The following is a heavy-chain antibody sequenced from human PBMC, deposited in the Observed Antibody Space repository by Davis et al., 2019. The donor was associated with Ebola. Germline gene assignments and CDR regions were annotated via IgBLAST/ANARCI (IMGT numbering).Heavy chain of an antibody. J-gene: IGHJ6*02. CDR1: GYSFTSYR. CDR3: ARQILTGAFTPYYYGMDV. D-gene: IGHD3-9*01. Sequence: GESLKISCKGSGYSFTSYRIGWVRQMPGKGLEWMGIIYPGDSDTRYSPSFQGQVTISADKSISTAYLQWSSLKASDTAMYYCARQILTGAFTPYYYGMDVWGQGTTVTVSS. CDR2: IYPGDSDT. V-gene: IGHV5-51*01.